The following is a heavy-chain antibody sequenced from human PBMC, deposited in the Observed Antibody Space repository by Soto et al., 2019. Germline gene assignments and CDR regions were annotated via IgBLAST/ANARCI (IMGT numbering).Heavy chain of an antibody. J-gene: IGHJ6*02. CDR2: IIPIFGTA. Sequence: QVQLVQSGAEVKKPGSSVKVSCKASGGTFSSYAISWVRQAPGQGLEWMGGIIPIFGTANYAQKFQGRVTITADESTSTVYMELSSLRSEDTAVYYCARGVVPASIDYYYYGMDVWGQGTTVTVSS. D-gene: IGHD2-2*01. CDR3: ARGVVPASIDYYYYGMDV. CDR1: GGTFSSYA. V-gene: IGHV1-69*01.